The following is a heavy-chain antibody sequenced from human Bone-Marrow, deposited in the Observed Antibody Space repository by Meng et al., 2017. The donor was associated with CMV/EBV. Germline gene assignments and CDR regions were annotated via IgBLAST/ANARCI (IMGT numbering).Heavy chain of an antibody. CDR2: VNYNGIT. D-gene: IGHD5-12*01. V-gene: IGHV4-59*01. CDR1: GGSISSYY. J-gene: IGHJ6*02. CDR3: ARIPWLYGAMDV. Sequence: GSLRLSCTVSGGSISSYYWSWIRQPPGKGLEWIGYVNYNGITNYNPSLKSRVTISVDTSKKQFSLKLTSVTAADTAVYYCARIPWLYGAMDVWGQGTTVTRLL.